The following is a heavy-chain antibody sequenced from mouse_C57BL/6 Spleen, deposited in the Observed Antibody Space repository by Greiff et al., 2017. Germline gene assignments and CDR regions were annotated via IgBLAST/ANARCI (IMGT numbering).Heavy chain of an antibody. J-gene: IGHJ2*01. D-gene: IGHD2-3*01. V-gene: IGHV3-6*01. CDR3: ARRRDGYYPFDY. CDR2: ISYDGSN. CDR1: GYSITSGYY. Sequence: EVKLQESGPGLVKPSQSLSLTCSVTGYSITSGYYWNWIRQFPGNKLEWMGYISYDGSNNYNPSLKNRISITRDPSKNQFFLKLNSVTTEDTATYYCARRRDGYYPFDYWGQGTTLTVSS.